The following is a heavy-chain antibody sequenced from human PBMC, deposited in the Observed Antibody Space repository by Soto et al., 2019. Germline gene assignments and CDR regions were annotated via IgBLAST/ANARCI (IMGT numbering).Heavy chain of an antibody. V-gene: IGHV3-21*01. CDR2: ISSSSSYI. J-gene: IGHJ6*02. CDR1: VFIFSSYS. D-gene: IGHD2-2*01. CDR3: ARDALRGCSSTSCYAGHYYYYGMDV. Sequence: SLRLSCAASVFIFSSYSMNWVRQAPGKGLEWVSSISSSSSYIYYADSVKGRFTISRDNAKNSLYLQMNSLRAEDTAVYYCARDALRGCSSTSCYAGHYYYYGMDVWGQGTTVTVSS.